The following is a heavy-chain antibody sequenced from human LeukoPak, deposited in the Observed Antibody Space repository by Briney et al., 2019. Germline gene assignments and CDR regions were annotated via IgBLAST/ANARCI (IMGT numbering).Heavy chain of an antibody. CDR2: IYYSGST. CDR1: GGSISSYY. D-gene: IGHD6-13*01. CDR3: ARHRQQLILDY. Sequence: SSETLSLTCTVSGGSISSYYWSWIRQPPGKGREWIGYIYYSGSTNYNPSLKSRVTISVDTSKNQFSLKLSSVTAADTAVYYCARHRQQLILDYWGQGTLVTVSS. J-gene: IGHJ4*02. V-gene: IGHV4-59*08.